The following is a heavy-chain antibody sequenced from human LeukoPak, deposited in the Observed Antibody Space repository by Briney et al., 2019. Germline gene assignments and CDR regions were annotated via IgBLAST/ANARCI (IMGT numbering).Heavy chain of an antibody. D-gene: IGHD3-10*01. V-gene: IGHV3-30-3*01. J-gene: IGHJ4*02. CDR3: ARDGNKLLWFGELFPFDY. CDR2: ISYDGSNK. Sequence: GRSLRLPCAASGFTFSSYAMHWVRQAPGKGLEWVAVISYDGSNKYYADSVKGQFTISRDNSKNTLYLQMNSLRAEDTAVYYCARDGNKLLWFGELFPFDYWGQGTLVTVSS. CDR1: GFTFSSYA.